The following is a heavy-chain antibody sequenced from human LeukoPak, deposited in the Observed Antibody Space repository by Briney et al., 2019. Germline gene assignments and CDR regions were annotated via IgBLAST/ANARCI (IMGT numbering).Heavy chain of an antibody. Sequence: SGRSLRLSCAASGFTFSSYAMNWVRQAPGKGLEWVSGINWNGGSTGYADSVKGRFTISRDNAKNSLYLQMNSLRAEDTALYYCARDLPQIEYWGQGTLVTVSS. CDR1: GFTFSSYA. J-gene: IGHJ4*02. CDR2: INWNGGST. V-gene: IGHV3-20*04. CDR3: ARDLPQIEY. D-gene: IGHD3-22*01.